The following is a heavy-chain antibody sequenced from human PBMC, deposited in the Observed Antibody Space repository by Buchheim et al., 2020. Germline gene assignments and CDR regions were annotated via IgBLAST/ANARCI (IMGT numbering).Heavy chain of an antibody. CDR1: GFSFSPFG. CDR2: VGSGHHT. V-gene: IGHV3-21*01. CDR3: ARDFSGWSRDY. J-gene: IGHJ4*02. Sequence: DVQLVESEGGLVMPGESLTLSCVTSGFSFSPFGMTWVRQAPGKGLEWVATVGSGHHTFYADLVAGRFTVSRDNARSSVYLQLNSLRAEDTAVYFCARDFSGWSRDYWGQGTL. D-gene: IGHD6-19*01.